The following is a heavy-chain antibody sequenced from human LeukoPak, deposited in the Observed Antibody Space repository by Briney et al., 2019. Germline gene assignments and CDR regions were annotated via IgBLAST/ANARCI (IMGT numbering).Heavy chain of an antibody. D-gene: IGHD2-15*01. Sequence: PGGSLRLSCAASGFTFSSYAMSWVRQAPRKGLEWVSAISGSGGSTYYADSVKGRFTISRDNSKNTLYLQMNSLRAEDTAVYYCAKNPGGVVVAATGYFDYWGQGTLVTVSS. CDR3: AKNPGGVVVAATGYFDY. J-gene: IGHJ4*02. V-gene: IGHV3-23*01. CDR2: ISGSGGST. CDR1: GFTFSSYA.